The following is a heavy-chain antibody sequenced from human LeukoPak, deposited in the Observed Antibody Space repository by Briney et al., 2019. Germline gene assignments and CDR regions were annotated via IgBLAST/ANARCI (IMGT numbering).Heavy chain of an antibody. J-gene: IGHJ4*02. D-gene: IGHD2-2*01. CDR3: ARMSSYCDY. CDR2: INADGSTT. Sequence: GGSLRLSCAASGFTFSNYWMHWVRQVPGKGLVWVSRINADGSTTQYADSVKGRFTISRDNAESSLYLQMNSLRAEDTGVYFCARMSSYCDYWGQGTLVTVSS. CDR1: GFTFSNYW. V-gene: IGHV3-74*03.